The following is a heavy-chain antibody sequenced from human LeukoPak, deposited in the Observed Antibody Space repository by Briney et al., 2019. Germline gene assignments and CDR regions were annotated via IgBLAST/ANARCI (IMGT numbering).Heavy chain of an antibody. CDR1: GGSISSYY. J-gene: IGHJ6*03. D-gene: IGHD2-15*01. Sequence: SETLSLTCTVSGGSISSYYWSWIRQPPGRGLEWIGYIYYSGSTNYNPSLKSRVTISVDTSKNQFSLKLSSVTAADTAVYYCAKDSCSGGSCYSSFFYYYYYMDVWGKGTTVTISS. V-gene: IGHV4-59*01. CDR2: IYYSGST. CDR3: AKDSCSGGSCYSSFFYYYYYMDV.